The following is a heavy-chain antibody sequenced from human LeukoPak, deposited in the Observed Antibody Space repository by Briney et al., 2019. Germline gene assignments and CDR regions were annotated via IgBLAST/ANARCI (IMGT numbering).Heavy chain of an antibody. CDR1: GGSFSGYY. Sequence: SETLSLTCAVYGGSFSGYYWSWIRQPPGKGLEWIGEINHSGSTNYNPSLKSRVTISVDTSKNQFSLKLSSVTAADTAVYYCARSYGTQLRGHWLDPWGQGTLVTVSS. J-gene: IGHJ5*02. CDR3: ARSYGTQLRGHWLDP. D-gene: IGHD2-2*01. CDR2: INHSGST. V-gene: IGHV4-34*01.